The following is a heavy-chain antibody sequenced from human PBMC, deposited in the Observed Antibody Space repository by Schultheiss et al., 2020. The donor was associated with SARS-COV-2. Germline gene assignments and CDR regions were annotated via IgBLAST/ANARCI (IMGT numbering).Heavy chain of an antibody. CDR3: AREWDLLWSGYYYSYMDV. V-gene: IGHV3-74*01. D-gene: IGHD1-26*01. J-gene: IGHJ6*03. Sequence: GESLKISCAASGFTFSNAWMHWVRQAPGKGLVWVSRINSDGSSTTYADSVKGRFTISRDNAKNTLYLQMNSLRAEDTAVYYCAREWDLLWSGYYYSYMDVWGKGTTVTVSS. CDR1: GFTFSNAW. CDR2: INSDGSST.